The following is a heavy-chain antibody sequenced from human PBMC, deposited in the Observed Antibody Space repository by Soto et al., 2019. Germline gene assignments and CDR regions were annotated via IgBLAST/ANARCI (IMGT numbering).Heavy chain of an antibody. CDR3: ARGRGIVATINRSLLFDY. CDR1: GGSISSGGYY. Sequence: QVQLQESGPGLVKPSQTLSLTCTVSGGSISSGGYYWSWIRQHPGKGLEWIGYIYSSGSTYYNPSPKSRVTISLYTSKIQFSLKLSSVTAADTAVYYCARGRGIVATINRSLLFDYWGQGTLVTVSS. CDR2: IYSSGST. V-gene: IGHV4-31*03. J-gene: IGHJ4*02. D-gene: IGHD5-12*01.